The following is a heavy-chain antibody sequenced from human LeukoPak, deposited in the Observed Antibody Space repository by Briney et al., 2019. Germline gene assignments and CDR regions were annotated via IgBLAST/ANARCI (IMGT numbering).Heavy chain of an antibody. J-gene: IGHJ4*02. Sequence: GGSLRLSCAASGFTFSNAWMSWVRQAPGKGLEWVGRIKSKTDGGTTDYAAPVKGRFTISRDDSKNTPYLQMNSLKTEDTAVYYCTTGYSYGFFDYWGQGTLVTVSS. D-gene: IGHD5-18*01. V-gene: IGHV3-15*01. CDR3: TTGYSYGFFDY. CDR2: IKSKTDGGTT. CDR1: GFTFSNAW.